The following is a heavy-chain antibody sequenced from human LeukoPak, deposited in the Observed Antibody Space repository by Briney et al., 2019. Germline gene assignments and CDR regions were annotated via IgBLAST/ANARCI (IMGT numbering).Heavy chain of an antibody. D-gene: IGHD3-22*01. J-gene: IGHJ4*02. CDR3: ASTTYYYDSSGHASFDY. Sequence: ASVKVSCKASGGTFSSYAISWVRQAPGQGLEWMGGIIPIFGTANYAQKFQGRVTITADESTSTAHMELSSLRSEDTAVYYCASTTYYYDSSGHASFDYWGQGTLVTVSS. V-gene: IGHV1-69*13. CDR1: GGTFSSYA. CDR2: IIPIFGTA.